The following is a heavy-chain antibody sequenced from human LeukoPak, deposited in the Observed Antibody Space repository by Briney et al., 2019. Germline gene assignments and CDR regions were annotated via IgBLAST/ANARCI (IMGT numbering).Heavy chain of an antibody. CDR1: GGSVRSGSYY. CDR2: VYYRGST. J-gene: IGHJ4*02. V-gene: IGHV4-61*01. Sequence: PSETLSLTCTVSGGSVRSGSYYWSWVRQPPGKRLEWIGYVYYRGSTNYNSSLKSRVTISVDTSKNQFSLKLSSVTAADTAVYYCASKIRDSEVDFWGQGTLVTVSS. D-gene: IGHD3-10*01. CDR3: ASKIRDSEVDF.